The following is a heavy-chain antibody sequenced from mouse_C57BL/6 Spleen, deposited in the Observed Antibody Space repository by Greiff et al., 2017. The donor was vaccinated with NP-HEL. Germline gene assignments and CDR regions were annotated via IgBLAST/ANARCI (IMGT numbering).Heavy chain of an antibody. CDR1: GYAFTNYL. Sequence: QVQLQQSGAELVRPGTSVKVSCKASGYAFTNYLIEWVKQRPGQGLEWIGVINPGSGGTNYNEKFKGKATLTADKSSSTAYMQLSSLTSEDSAVYFCAREGVSIPFAYWGQGTLVTVSA. CDR3: AREGVSIPFAY. J-gene: IGHJ3*01. V-gene: IGHV1-54*01. CDR2: INPGSGGT.